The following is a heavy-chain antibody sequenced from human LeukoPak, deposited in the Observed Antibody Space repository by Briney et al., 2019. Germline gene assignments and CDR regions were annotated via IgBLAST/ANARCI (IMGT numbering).Heavy chain of an antibody. CDR1: GFTFRTDW. V-gene: IGHV3-23*01. Sequence: GGSLRLSCEGSGFTFRTDWMSWVRQAPGKGLEWVSGISGRGGHTNYADSVRGRFTLSRDNSKNTVYLQMNSLRADDTAVYYCAKVADIWGQGTMVTVSS. CDR2: ISGRGGHT. CDR3: AKVADI. J-gene: IGHJ3*02.